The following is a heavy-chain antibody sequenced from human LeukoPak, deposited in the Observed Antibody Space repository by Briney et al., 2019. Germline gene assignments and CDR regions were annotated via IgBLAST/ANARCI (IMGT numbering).Heavy chain of an antibody. CDR2: ISSSSSYI. J-gene: IGHJ4*02. V-gene: IGHV3-21*01. Sequence: GGSLRPSCATSGFTFSNSFMNWVRQAPGKGLEWVSSISSSSSYIYYADSVKGRFTISRDNSKNTLFLQMNSLRAEDTAVYYCADTDYSPDGFDYWGQGTLVTVSS. CDR3: ADTDYSPDGFDY. D-gene: IGHD2-15*01. CDR1: GFTFSNSF.